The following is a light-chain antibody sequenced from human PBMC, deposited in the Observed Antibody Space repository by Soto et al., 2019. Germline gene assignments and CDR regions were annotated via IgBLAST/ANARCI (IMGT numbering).Light chain of an antibody. Sequence: QSALTQPPSASGSPGQSVTISCTGTSSDVGGYKYVSWYQQHPGKAPKLMLFEVNKRPSGVPDRFSGSKSGHTASLTVSGLQAEDEADYYCSSYAGINNLGVFGTGTKVTVL. CDR3: SSYAGINNLGV. J-gene: IGLJ1*01. CDR1: SSDVGGYKY. V-gene: IGLV2-8*01. CDR2: EVN.